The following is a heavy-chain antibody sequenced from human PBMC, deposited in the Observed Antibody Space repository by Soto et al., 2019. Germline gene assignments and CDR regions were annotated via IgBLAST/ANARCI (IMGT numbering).Heavy chain of an antibody. D-gene: IGHD4-17*01. V-gene: IGHV4-59*01. CDR1: GASIGSSY. CDR3: MRVSTVTKLDY. CDR2: IFYSGST. Sequence: NPSETLSLTCTVSGASIGSSYWSWIRQPPGKGLEWMGYIFYSGSTNYSPSLNSRVSITVDTSKNQLSLNLSSVTAADTAVYYCMRVSTVTKLDYRGNGMLVTASS. J-gene: IGHJ4*01.